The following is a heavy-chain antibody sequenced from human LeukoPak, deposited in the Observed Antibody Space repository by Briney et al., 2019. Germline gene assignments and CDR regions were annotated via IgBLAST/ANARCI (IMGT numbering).Heavy chain of an antibody. CDR2: IRSKANSYAT. CDR1: GFTFSGSA. J-gene: IGHJ4*02. CDR3: ARDRGPIRFLEWSRPIGFDY. V-gene: IGHV3-73*01. D-gene: IGHD3-3*01. Sequence: GGSLGLSCAASGFTFSGSAMHWVRQASGKGLEWVGRIRSKANSYATAYAASVKGRFTISRDNAKNSLYLQMNSLRAEDTAVYYCARDRGPIRFLEWSRPIGFDYWGQGTLVTVSS.